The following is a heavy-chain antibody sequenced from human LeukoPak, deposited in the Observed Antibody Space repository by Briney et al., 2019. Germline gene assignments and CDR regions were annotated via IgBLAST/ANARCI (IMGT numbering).Heavy chain of an antibody. CDR2: ISSNGGST. CDR1: AFTFSSSA. J-gene: IGHJ4*02. D-gene: IGHD6-19*01. Sequence: PGGSLRLSCTASAFTFSSSAMHWVRQAPGKGLEYVSGISSNGGSTYYADSVKGRFTISRDNTKNMLYLQMSSLRPEDTAVYHCVKGRAVAGRFDYWGQGTLVTVSS. V-gene: IGHV3-64D*06. CDR3: VKGRAVAGRFDY.